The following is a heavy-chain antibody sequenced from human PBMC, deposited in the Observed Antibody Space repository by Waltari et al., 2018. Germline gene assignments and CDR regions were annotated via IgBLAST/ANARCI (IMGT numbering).Heavy chain of an antibody. J-gene: IGHJ4*02. CDR1: VFTVSSNY. V-gene: IGHV3-53*01. Sequence: EVQLVESGGGLIQPGWSLRLSCAASVFTVSSNYMRWVRQAPGKGLEWVSVIYSGGSTYYADSVKGRFTISRDNSKNTLYLQMNSLRAEDTAVYYCARATRGGLRSEPPMGYWGQGTLVTVSS. CDR3: ARATRGGLRSEPPMGY. D-gene: IGHD4-17*01. CDR2: IYSGGST.